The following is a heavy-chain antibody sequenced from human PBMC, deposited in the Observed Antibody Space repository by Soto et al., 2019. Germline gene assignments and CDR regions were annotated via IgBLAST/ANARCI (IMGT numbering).Heavy chain of an antibody. CDR3: ARVRRDDYGDYEGRDAFDI. Sequence: ASVKVSCKASGYTFTSYGISWVRQAPGQGLEWMGWISAYNGKTNYAKKIQGRINKTTDTSTSTAYMELRSLRSDDTAVYYCARVRRDDYGDYEGRDAFDIWGQGTMVTVSS. CDR1: GYTFTSYG. CDR2: ISAYNGKT. J-gene: IGHJ3*02. V-gene: IGHV1-18*01. D-gene: IGHD4-17*01.